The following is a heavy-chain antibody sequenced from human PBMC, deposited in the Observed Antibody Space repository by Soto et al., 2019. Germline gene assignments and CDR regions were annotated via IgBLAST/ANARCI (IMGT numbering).Heavy chain of an antibody. V-gene: IGHV3-30*18. CDR2: ISYDGSNK. J-gene: IGHJ6*02. CDR1: GFTFSSYG. Sequence: PGGSLRLSCAASGFTFSSYGMHWVRQAPGKGLEWVAVISYDGSNKYYADSVKGRFTISRDNSKNTLYLQMNSLRAEDTAVYYCAKGDIVVVPAAKNYYYYGMDVWGQGTTVTVSS. CDR3: AKGDIVVVPAAKNYYYYGMDV. D-gene: IGHD2-2*01.